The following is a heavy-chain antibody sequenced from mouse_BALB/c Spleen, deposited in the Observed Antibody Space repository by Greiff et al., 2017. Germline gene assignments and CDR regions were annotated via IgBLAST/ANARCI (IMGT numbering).Heavy chain of an antibody. Sequence: EVQRVESGGGLVKPGGSLKLSCAASGFAFSSYDMSWVRQTPEKRLEWVAYISSGGGSTYYPDTVKGRFTISRDNAKNTLYLQMSSLKSEDTAMYDCARQAYYSRYWYFEVWGAGTTVTVSS. J-gene: IGHJ1*01. CDR3: ARQAYYSRYWYFEV. CDR2: ISSGGGST. V-gene: IGHV5-12-1*01. D-gene: IGHD2-12*01. CDR1: GFAFSSYD.